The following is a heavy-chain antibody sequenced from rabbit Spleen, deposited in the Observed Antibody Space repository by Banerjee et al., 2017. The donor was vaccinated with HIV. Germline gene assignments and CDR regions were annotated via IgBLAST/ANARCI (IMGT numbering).Heavy chain of an antibody. D-gene: IGHD4-2*01. CDR1: GFDFSRGYD. CDR3: ARDAAGREDFNL. J-gene: IGHJ4*01. Sequence: QSLEESGGGLVKPEGSLTLTCTASGFDFSRGYDMCWVRQAPGKGLEWIGCIYTGNVKTYYASWTKGPFTISKGASTTVTLRMTRLTVADTATYFCARDAAGREDFNLWGPGTLVTVS. V-gene: IGHV1S40*01. CDR2: IYTGNVKT.